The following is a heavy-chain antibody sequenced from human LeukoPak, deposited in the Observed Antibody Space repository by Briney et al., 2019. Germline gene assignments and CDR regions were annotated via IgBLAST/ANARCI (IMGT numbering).Heavy chain of an antibody. CDR2: IYYSGST. V-gene: IGHV4-59*01. D-gene: IGHD3-22*01. CDR3: ARAGDRSGDPYAEFDY. Sequence: SETLSLTCTVSGGSISSYYCSWIRQPPGKGLEWIGYIYYSGSTNYNPSLKSRVTISVDTSKNQFSLKLSSVTAADTAVYYCARAGDRSGDPYAEFDYWGPGTLVTVSS. CDR1: GGSISSYY. J-gene: IGHJ4*02.